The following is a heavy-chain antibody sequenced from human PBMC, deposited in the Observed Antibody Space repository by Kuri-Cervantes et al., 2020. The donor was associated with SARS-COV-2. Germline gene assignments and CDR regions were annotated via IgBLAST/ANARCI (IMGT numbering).Heavy chain of an antibody. J-gene: IGHJ4*02. CDR1: GFTFSSYS. CDR3: AKLFGVVVAGTLDY. CDR2: LSSSSSHI. Sequence: AGSPSLSCAVSGFTFSSYSMNCVSQAPAKGLEWVSSLSSSSSHIYYADSVKGRFTISRDNSKNTLYLQMNSQRAEDTAIYYWAKLFGVVVAGTLDYWGQGALVTVSS. D-gene: IGHD2-15*01. V-gene: IGHV3-21*04.